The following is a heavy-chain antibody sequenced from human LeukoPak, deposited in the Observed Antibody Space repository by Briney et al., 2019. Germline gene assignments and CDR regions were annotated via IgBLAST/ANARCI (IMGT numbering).Heavy chain of an antibody. Sequence: ETLSLTCTVSGYSISSGYYWDWIRQPPGKGLEWIGTLSHSGSSYYNPSLKSRVTISVDTSENQVSLKLSSVTAADTAVYYCASGQHCSGGSCYLGPGDYWGQGTLVTVSS. CDR3: ASGQHCSGGSCYLGPGDY. CDR1: GYSISSGYY. D-gene: IGHD2-15*01. V-gene: IGHV4-38-2*02. J-gene: IGHJ4*02. CDR2: LSHSGSS.